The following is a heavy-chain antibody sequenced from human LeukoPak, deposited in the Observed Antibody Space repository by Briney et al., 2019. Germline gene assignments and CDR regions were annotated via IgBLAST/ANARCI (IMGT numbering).Heavy chain of an antibody. CDR1: GFTFSNAW. D-gene: IGHD3-10*01. CDR3: ARESYYYGSGAYDP. V-gene: IGHV3-7*03. J-gene: IGHJ5*02. CDR2: IKQDGSEK. Sequence: GGSLRLSCAASGFTFSNAWMSWVRQAPGKGLEWVANIKQDGSEKYYVDSVKGRFTISRDNAKNSLYLQMNSLRAEDTAVYYCARESYYYGSGAYDPWGQGTLVTVSS.